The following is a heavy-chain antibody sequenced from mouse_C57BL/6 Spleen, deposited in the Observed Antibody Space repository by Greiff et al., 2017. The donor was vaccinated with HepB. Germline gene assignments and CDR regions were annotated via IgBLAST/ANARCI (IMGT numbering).Heavy chain of an antibody. CDR2: IRLKSDNYAT. D-gene: IGHD2-3*01. V-gene: IGHV6-3*01. J-gene: IGHJ1*03. CDR3: TEGDGDWYFDV. CDR1: GFTFSNYW. Sequence: EVQLVESGGGLVQPGGSMKLSCVASGFTFSNYWMNWVRQSPEKGLEWVAQIRLKSDNYATHYAESVKGRFTISRDDSKSSVYLQMNNLRAEDTGIYYCTEGDGDWYFDVWGTGTTVTVSS.